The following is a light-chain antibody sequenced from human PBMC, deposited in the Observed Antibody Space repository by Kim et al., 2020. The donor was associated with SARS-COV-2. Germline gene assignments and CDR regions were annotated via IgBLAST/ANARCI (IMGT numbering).Light chain of an antibody. CDR2: NKN. CDR3: NSRDNTADRLGV. V-gene: IGLV3-19*01. Sequence: SSELTQDPAVSVALGQTVRITCQGDSLRKYYGAWYQQRPGQATVLLIYNKNTRPSGISDRFSASTSGNTASLTITGAQAEDEADDYCNSRDNTADRLGVFGGGTQLTVL. J-gene: IGLJ3*02. CDR1: SLRKYY.